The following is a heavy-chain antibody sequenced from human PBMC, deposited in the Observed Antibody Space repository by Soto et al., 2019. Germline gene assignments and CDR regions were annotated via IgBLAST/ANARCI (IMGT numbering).Heavy chain of an antibody. CDR2: ITNKANSYTT. J-gene: IGHJ6*02. CDR1: GCSFSDRY. V-gene: IGHV3-72*01. CDR3: VSHRGYDGRHPYFYEYAMDV. Sequence: SVKLYCVDSGCSFSDRYMDWVRQAPGEGLEWIGRITNKANSYTTNYAASLKGRFTISRDDSKNSVYLHMNNLKIEDTAVYYCVSHRGYDGRHPYFYEYAMDVWAQGTTVTVSS. D-gene: IGHD5-12*01.